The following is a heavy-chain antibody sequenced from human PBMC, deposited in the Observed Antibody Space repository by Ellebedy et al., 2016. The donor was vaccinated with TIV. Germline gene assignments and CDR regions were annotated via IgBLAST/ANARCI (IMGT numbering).Heavy chain of an antibody. J-gene: IGHJ3*02. D-gene: IGHD6-6*01. CDR1: RYTFSSHY. CDR2: INPSDGRT. CDR3: TRDAGTSSTAGDAFDI. Sequence: ASVKVSXKASRYTFSSHYLYWVRQAPGQRLEWMGIINPSDGRTSYAQKFQGRVTMTRDTSTSTVYMYLRSLRSEDTAVYYCTRDAGTSSTAGDAFDIWGQGTMVTVSS. V-gene: IGHV1-46*03.